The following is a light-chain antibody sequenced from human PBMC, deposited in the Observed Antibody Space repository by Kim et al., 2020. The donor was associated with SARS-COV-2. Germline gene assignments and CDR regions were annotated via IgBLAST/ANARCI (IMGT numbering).Light chain of an antibody. CDR3: QQYGTTRLT. CDR2: GAS. CDR1: QSIIIAL. Sequence: PGETAPLPCRAGQSIIIALLAWYQQRPGQAPRFPMSGASIRATGIPDRFSGSGWGTDFTLTISRRETDDFAVYYCQQYGTTRLTFGGGTQVDIK. V-gene: IGKV3-20*01. J-gene: IGKJ4*01.